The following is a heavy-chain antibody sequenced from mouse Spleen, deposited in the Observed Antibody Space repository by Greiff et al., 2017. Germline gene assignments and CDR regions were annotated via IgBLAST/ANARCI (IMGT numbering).Heavy chain of an antibody. CDR2: IWRGGST. Sequence: VKLLESGPGLVQPSQSLSITCTVSGFSLTSYGVHWVRQSPGKGLEWLGVIWRGGSTDYNAAFMSRLSITKDNSKSQVFFKMNSLQADDTAIYYCAKGYGYDRSYAMDYWGQGTSVTVSS. V-gene: IGHV2-5*01. CDR1: GFSLTSYG. CDR3: AKGYGYDRSYAMDY. J-gene: IGHJ4*01. D-gene: IGHD2-2*01.